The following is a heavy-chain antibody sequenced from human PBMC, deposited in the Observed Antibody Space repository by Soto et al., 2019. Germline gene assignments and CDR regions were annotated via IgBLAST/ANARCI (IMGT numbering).Heavy chain of an antibody. V-gene: IGHV1-3*01. CDR2: INPGTGSA. CDR3: AREVTTVSRFDY. J-gene: IGHJ4*02. CDR1: GYTFPTYA. D-gene: IGHD4-17*01. Sequence: QVQLVQSGAEVKKPGASVKVSCKASGYTFPTYAIHWVRQAPGQRLEWMGWINPGTGSAIYSQMFQGRVTISRDTPASTAYMELDSLRSEDTAVYYCAREVTTVSRFDYWGQGTLVTVSS.